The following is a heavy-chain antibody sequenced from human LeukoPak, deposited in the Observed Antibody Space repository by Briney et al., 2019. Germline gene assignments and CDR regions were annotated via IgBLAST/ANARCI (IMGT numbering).Heavy chain of an antibody. CDR3: AKDLAGCSDS. D-gene: IGHD2-8*01. CDR1: GFTFSSFP. J-gene: IGHJ4*02. CDR2: ITGSGGST. V-gene: IGHV3-23*01. Sequence: GAFLRLSCAASGFTFSSFPMTWVRLAPGKGLEWVSTITGSGGSTYYAESVKGRFTISRDNSKNTLYLQMNSLRGEDTALYYCAKDLAGCSDSWGQGTLVTVSS.